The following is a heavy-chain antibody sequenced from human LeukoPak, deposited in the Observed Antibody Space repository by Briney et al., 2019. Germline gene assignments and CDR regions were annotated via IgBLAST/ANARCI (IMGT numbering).Heavy chain of an antibody. CDR3: ARDLSDDYYDSSGRIFDY. CDR1: GGTFSSYA. CDR2: IIPILGVA. Sequence: SVKVSCKASGGTFSSYAISRVRQAPGQGLEWMGRIIPILGVANYAQKFQGRVTITADKSTSTAYMELSSLRSEDTAVYYCARDLSDDYYDSSGRIFDYWGQGTLVTVSS. D-gene: IGHD3-22*01. J-gene: IGHJ4*02. V-gene: IGHV1-69*04.